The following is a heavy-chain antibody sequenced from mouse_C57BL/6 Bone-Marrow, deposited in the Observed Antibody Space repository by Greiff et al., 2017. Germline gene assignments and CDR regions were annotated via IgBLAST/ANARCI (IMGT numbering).Heavy chain of an antibody. CDR2: IDPEDGET. CDR1: GFNIKDYY. CDR3: ARDYGSSYDY. D-gene: IGHD1-1*01. J-gene: IGHJ2*01. V-gene: IGHV14-2*01. Sequence: VQLKESGAELVKPGASVKLSCTASGFNIKDYYMHWVKQRTEQGLEWIGRIDPEDGETKYAPKFQGKATLTVDKSSSTAYMELRSLTSEDSAVYYCARDYGSSYDYWGQGTTLTVSS.